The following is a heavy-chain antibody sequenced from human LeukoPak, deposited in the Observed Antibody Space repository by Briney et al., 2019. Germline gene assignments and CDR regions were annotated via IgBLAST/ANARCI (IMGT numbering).Heavy chain of an antibody. Sequence: GGSLRLSCAASGFTFSSYAMHWVRQAPGKGLEWVAVISYDGSNKYYADSVKGRFTISRDNSKNTLYLQMNSLRAEDTAVYYCARDRDTAMLYNFGYWGQGTLVTVSS. J-gene: IGHJ4*02. CDR3: ARDRDTAMLYNFGY. CDR1: GFTFSSYA. V-gene: IGHV3-30*04. D-gene: IGHD5-18*01. CDR2: ISYDGSNK.